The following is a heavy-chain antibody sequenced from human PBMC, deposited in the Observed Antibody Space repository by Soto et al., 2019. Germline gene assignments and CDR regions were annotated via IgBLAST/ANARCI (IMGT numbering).Heavy chain of an antibody. J-gene: IGHJ4*02. CDR1: GFTLNRDW. Sequence: EAQLVESGGDLVQPGGSLRLSCAASGFTLNRDWTSWVRQAPGKGLEWVASITDDGTGKFYVDSVKGRFTISRDDAKNSLYLQMISLRAEDTAVYYCAGISRGHWGQGTLVTVSS. CDR3: AGISRGH. V-gene: IGHV3-7*01. D-gene: IGHD2-15*01. CDR2: ITDDGTGK.